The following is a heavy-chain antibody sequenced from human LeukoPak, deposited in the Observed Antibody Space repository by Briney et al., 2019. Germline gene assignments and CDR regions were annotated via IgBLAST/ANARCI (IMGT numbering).Heavy chain of an antibody. D-gene: IGHD3-3*01. CDR3: ARAPVWSGYYSIFDY. V-gene: IGHV3-23*01. CDR1: GFTFSSYA. Sequence: GGSLRLSCAASGFTFSSYAMSWVRQAPGKGLEWVSAISGSGGGTYYADSVKGRFTISRDNSKNTLYLQMNSLRAEDTAVYYCARAPVWSGYYSIFDYWGQGTLVTVSS. J-gene: IGHJ4*02. CDR2: ISGSGGGT.